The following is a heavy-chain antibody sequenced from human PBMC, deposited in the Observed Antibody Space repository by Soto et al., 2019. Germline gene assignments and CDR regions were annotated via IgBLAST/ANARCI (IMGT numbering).Heavy chain of an antibody. V-gene: IGHV3-30*18. CDR3: AKEWSSSAGKPRGMDV. D-gene: IGHD6-6*01. CDR2: ISYDGSNK. J-gene: IGHJ6*02. Sequence: GGSLRLSCAASGFTFSSYGMHWVRQAPGKGLEWVAVISYDGSNKYCADSVKGRFTISRDNSNNTLYLQMNSLRAEDTALYYCAKEWSSSAGKPRGMDVWGQGTTVTVSS. CDR1: GFTFSSYG.